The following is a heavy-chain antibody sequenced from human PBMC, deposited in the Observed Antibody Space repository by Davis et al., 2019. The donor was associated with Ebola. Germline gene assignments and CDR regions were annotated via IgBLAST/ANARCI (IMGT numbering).Heavy chain of an antibody. J-gene: IGHJ4*02. CDR1: GFTFSSYA. CDR2: ISYDGSNK. D-gene: IGHD1-14*01. V-gene: IGHV3-30*04. Sequence: GGSLRLSCAASGFTFSSYAMHWVRQAPGKGLEWVAVISYDGSNKYYADSVKGRFTISRDNSKNTLYLQMNSLRAEDTAVYYCARSTGGDYWGQGTLVTVSS. CDR3: ARSTGGDY.